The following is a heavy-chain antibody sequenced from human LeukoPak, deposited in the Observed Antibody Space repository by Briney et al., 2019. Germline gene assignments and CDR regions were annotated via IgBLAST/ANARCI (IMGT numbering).Heavy chain of an antibody. CDR3: TRHREYYDILTGYYMGNDY. V-gene: IGHV3-23*01. CDR1: GFTFSSYA. J-gene: IGHJ4*02. Sequence: QPGGSLRLSCAASGFTFSSYAMSWVRQAPGKGLEWVSAISGSGGSTYYADSVKGRFTISRDNSKNTLYLQMNSPRAEDTAVYYCTRHREYYDILTGYYMGNDYWGQGTLVTVSS. D-gene: IGHD3-9*01. CDR2: ISGSGGST.